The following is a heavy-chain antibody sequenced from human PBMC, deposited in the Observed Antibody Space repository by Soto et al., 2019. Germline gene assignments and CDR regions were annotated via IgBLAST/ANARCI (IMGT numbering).Heavy chain of an antibody. CDR3: ARDLWGYCGTDCYPLDV. CDR1: GGSISGYY. D-gene: IGHD2-21*02. J-gene: IGHJ6*02. V-gene: IGHV4-59*01. Sequence: QVQLQESGPGLVKPSETLSLTCTVSGGSISGYYWSWIRQPPGKGLEWIGYMYNTGRTVYNPSFKSRVTISVDTSKNQCSLKLNSVTAADTAVYYCARDLWGYCGTDCYPLDVWGQGTTVTVS. CDR2: MYNTGRT.